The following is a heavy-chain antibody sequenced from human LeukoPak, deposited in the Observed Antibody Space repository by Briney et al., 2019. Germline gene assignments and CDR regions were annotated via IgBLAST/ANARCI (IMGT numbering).Heavy chain of an antibody. CDR1: GYTFTGYY. D-gene: IGHD2-2*01. V-gene: IGHV1-2*02. Sequence: ASVKVSCKASGYTFTGYYIHWVRQAPGQGLEWMGWINPNSGGTNYAQKFQGRVTMTRDTSISTVYMELSRLKSDDTAVYYCARVLGYCTSTSCWDYFDYWGQGTLVTVSS. CDR2: INPNSGGT. CDR3: ARVLGYCTSTSCWDYFDY. J-gene: IGHJ4*02.